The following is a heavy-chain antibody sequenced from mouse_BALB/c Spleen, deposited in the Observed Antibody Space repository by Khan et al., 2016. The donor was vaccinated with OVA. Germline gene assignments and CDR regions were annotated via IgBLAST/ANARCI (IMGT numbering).Heavy chain of an antibody. CDR3: ARQPYYHYNIMDY. Sequence: QVQLQQPGPGLVAPSQSLSITCTIPGFSLTNYGVHWVRQPSGKGLEWLVVIWSDGSTTYNSALKSRLTISKDNSKSQVFLKMNSLQTDDTAMYFCARQPYYHYNIMDYWGQGTSVTVSS. CDR1: GFSLTNYG. D-gene: IGHD2-10*01. CDR2: IWSDGST. J-gene: IGHJ4*01. V-gene: IGHV2-6-1*01.